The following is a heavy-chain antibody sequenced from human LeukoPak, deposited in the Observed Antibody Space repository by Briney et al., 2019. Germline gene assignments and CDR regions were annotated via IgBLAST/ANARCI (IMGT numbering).Heavy chain of an antibody. V-gene: IGHV3-30*04. CDR1: GFTFSSYA. D-gene: IGHD5-12*01. Sequence: GGSLRLSCAASGFTFSSYAMHWVRQAPGKGLEWVAVISYDGSNKYYADSVKGRFTISRDNSKNTLYLQMNSLRAEDTAVYYCARDWEYSGYDYSYYFDYWGQGTLVTVS. CDR2: ISYDGSNK. CDR3: ARDWEYSGYDYSYYFDY. J-gene: IGHJ4*02.